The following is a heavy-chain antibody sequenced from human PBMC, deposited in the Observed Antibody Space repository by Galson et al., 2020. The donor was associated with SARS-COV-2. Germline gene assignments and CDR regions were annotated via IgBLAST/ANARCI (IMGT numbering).Heavy chain of an antibody. CDR2: IYYSGST. CDR1: GGSISSSSYY. V-gene: IGHV4-39*01. Sequence: SETLSLTCTVSGGSISSSSYYWGWHRQPPGKGLEWLGSIYYSGSTYYNPSLKSRVTISVDTSKNQFSLKLSSVTAADTAVYYCARSERGYSYGSVDYWGQGTLVTVSS. CDR3: ARSERGYSYGSVDY. D-gene: IGHD5-18*01. J-gene: IGHJ4*02.